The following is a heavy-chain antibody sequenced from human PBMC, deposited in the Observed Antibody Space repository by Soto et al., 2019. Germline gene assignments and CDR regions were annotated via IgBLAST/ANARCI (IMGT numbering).Heavy chain of an antibody. Sequence: SETLSLTCTVSGGSVSSSSYSWGWIRQAPGKGLEWIGTIYSSENTYYNPSLLSRVTISVDTSKNEFSLRLSSVTAADTAVYYCARLNGYSISTNCHGYYGMDVWGQGTMVTVSS. CDR1: GGSVSSSSYS. V-gene: IGHV4-39*01. J-gene: IGHJ6*02. CDR2: IYSSENT. CDR3: ARLNGYSISTNCHGYYGMDV. D-gene: IGHD2-2*03.